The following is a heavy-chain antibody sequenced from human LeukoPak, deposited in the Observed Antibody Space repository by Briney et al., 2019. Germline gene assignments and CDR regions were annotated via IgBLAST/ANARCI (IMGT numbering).Heavy chain of an antibody. J-gene: IGHJ5*02. D-gene: IGHD3-10*01. CDR2: IYYSGST. CDR3: ARGGLWFWELFPNWFDP. Sequence: SQTLSLTCTVSGGSISSGDYYWTWIRQPPGKGLEWIGYIYYSGSTYYNPSLKSRVTISVDTSKNQFSLKLSSVTAADTAVYYCARGGLWFWELFPNWFDPWGPGTLVTVSS. V-gene: IGHV4-30-4*01. CDR1: GGSISSGDYY.